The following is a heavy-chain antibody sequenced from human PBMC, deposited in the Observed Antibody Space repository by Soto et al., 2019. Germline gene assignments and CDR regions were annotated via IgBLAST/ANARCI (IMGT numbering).Heavy chain of an antibody. CDR1: GGTFSSYA. V-gene: IGHV1-69*12. J-gene: IGHJ4*02. Sequence: QVQLVQSGAEVKKPGSSVKVSCKASGGTFSSYAISWVRQAPGQGLEWMGGIIPIFGTANYAQKFQGRVTXXAXEXXSTAYMELSSLRSEDTAVYYCATGLRMTTVTSFGYWGQGTLVTVSS. D-gene: IGHD4-17*01. CDR2: IIPIFGTA. CDR3: ATGLRMTTVTSFGY.